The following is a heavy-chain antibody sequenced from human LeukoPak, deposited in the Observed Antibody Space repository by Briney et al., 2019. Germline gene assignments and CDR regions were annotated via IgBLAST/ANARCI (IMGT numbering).Heavy chain of an antibody. CDR1: GGSFSGYY. CDR3: ARSQRSSWQFLWWFDP. V-gene: IGHV4-59*01. Sequence: SETLSLTCAVYGGSFSGYYWSWIRQPPGKGLEWIGYIYYSGSTNYNPSLKSRVTISVDTSKNQFSLKLSSVTAADTAVYYCARSQRSSWQFLWWFDPWGQGTLVTVSS. J-gene: IGHJ5*02. D-gene: IGHD6-13*01. CDR2: IYYSGST.